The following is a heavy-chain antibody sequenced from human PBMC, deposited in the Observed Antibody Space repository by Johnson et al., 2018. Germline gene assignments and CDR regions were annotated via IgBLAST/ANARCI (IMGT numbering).Heavy chain of an antibody. CDR1: GYTFTSYY. V-gene: IGHV1-46*01. CDR3: ARDMEQQLVKNYYYYMDG. Sequence: QVQLVQSGAEVKKPGASVKVSCKASGYTFTSYYMHWVRQAPGQGLEWMGIINPSGCSTSYAQKFQGRVTITADESTSTAYMELSRLRSEDTAVYYCARDMEQQLVKNYYYYMDGWGKGTTVTVSS. D-gene: IGHD6-13*01. J-gene: IGHJ6*03. CDR2: INPSGCST.